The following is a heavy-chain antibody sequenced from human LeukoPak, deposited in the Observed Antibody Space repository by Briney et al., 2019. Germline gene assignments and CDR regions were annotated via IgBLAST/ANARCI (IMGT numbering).Heavy chain of an antibody. D-gene: IGHD2-2*01. CDR1: GFTFSTYW. CDR3: AKVRGYQLPVGAFDI. CDR2: ISGSGGST. J-gene: IGHJ3*02. V-gene: IGHV3-23*01. Sequence: GGSLKLSCAASGFTFSTYWMSWVRQAPGKGLEWVSAISGSGGSTYYADSVKGRFTISRDNSKNTLYLQMNSLRAEDTAVYYCAKVRGYQLPVGAFDIWGQGTMVTVSS.